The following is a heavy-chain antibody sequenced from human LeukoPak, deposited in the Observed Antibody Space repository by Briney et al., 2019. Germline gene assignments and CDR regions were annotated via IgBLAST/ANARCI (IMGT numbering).Heavy chain of an antibody. CDR1: GYTFTGYY. Sequence: ASVKVSCKASGYTFTGYYMHWVRQAPGQGLEWMGWINPNSGGTNYAQKFQGRVTMTRDTSIGTAYMELSRLRSDDTAVYYCARGVVVVAASNLDFDYWGQGTLVTVSS. CDR3: ARGVVVVAASNLDFDY. D-gene: IGHD2-15*01. J-gene: IGHJ4*02. V-gene: IGHV1-2*02. CDR2: INPNSGGT.